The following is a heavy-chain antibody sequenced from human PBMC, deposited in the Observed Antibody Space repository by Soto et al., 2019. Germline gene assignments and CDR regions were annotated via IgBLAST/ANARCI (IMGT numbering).Heavy chain of an antibody. J-gene: IGHJ3*02. D-gene: IGHD6-6*01. CDR3: ARDLSQVAALDAFDT. CDR2: INPSGGST. V-gene: IGHV1-46*01. CDR1: AYTFSSYY. Sequence: ASVKVSCKASAYTFSSYYMHWVRQAPGQGLEWMGIINPSGGSTSYAQKFQGRITMTRDTSTSTAYMELSSLRSDDTAVYYCARDLSQVAALDAFDTWGQGTMVTGSS.